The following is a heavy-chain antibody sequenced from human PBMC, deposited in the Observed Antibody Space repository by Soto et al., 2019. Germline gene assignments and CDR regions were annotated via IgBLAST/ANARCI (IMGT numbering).Heavy chain of an antibody. CDR1: GYTFTNHG. Sequence: SVKVSCKASGYTFTNHGISWVRQAPGQGLEWVGWVSGYNDKTKSAQKFQGRVTMTTDTSTSTAYMELRSLRSDDTAVYYCARDFYPVAYFFDYWGQGTLVTVSS. J-gene: IGHJ4*02. CDR2: VSGYNDKT. D-gene: IGHD2-21*01. CDR3: ARDFYPVAYFFDY. V-gene: IGHV1-18*04.